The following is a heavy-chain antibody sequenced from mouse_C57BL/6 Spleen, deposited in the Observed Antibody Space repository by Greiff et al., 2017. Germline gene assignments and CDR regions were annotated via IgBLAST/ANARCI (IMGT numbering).Heavy chain of an antibody. J-gene: IGHJ4*01. V-gene: IGHV1-9*01. CDR2: ILPGSGST. CDR1: GYTFTGYW. Sequence: QVQLQQSGAELMKPGASVKLSCKATGYTFTGYWLGWVKQRPGHGLEWIGEILPGSGSTNYNEKFKGKATFTADTSSNPAYMQLSSLTTEDSAIYYCATVVADYAMDYWGQGTSVTVSS. D-gene: IGHD1-1*01. CDR3: ATVVADYAMDY.